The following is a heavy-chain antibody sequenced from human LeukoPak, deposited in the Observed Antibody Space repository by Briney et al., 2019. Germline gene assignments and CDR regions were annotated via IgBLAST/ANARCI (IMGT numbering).Heavy chain of an antibody. V-gene: IGHV6-1*01. Sequence: SQTLSLTCAISGDSVSSNSAAWNWIRQSPSRGLEWLGRTYYRSKWYNDYAVSVKSRITINPDTSKNQFSLQLNSVTPEDTAVYFCVSLGYSSSSVRYWGQGTLVTVSS. CDR2: TYYRSKWYN. D-gene: IGHD6-6*01. CDR1: GDSVSSNSAA. CDR3: VSLGYSSSSVRY. J-gene: IGHJ4*02.